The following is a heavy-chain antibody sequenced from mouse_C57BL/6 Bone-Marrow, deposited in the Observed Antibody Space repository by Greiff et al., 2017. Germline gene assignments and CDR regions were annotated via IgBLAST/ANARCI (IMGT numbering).Heavy chain of an antibody. J-gene: IGHJ2*01. CDR1: GFTFSNYW. V-gene: IGHV6-3*01. CDR3: TESNYLYYFDY. D-gene: IGHD2-5*01. Sequence: EVQLVESGGGLVQPGGSMKLSCVASGFTFSNYWMNWVRQSPEKGLEWVAQIRLKSDNYATHYAESVKGRFTISRDDSKSSVYLQMNNLRAEDTGIYYCTESNYLYYFDYWGQGTTRTVSS. CDR2: IRLKSDNYAT.